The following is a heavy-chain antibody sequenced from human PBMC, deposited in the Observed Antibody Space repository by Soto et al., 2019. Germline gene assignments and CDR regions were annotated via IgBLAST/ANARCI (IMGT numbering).Heavy chain of an antibody. CDR1: DDSINSDKYY. D-gene: IGHD3-9*01. V-gene: IGHV4-39*01. Sequence: QLQLQESGPGLVKPSATLSLTCSVSDDSINSDKYYWGWIRQPPGKGLEWIGSIYYRGNAYYNPCLQIRVTISLDKSKSQFSLKLNSVTAADSAVYFCARLEGLATISYYFDFWGPGALVTVSS. CDR2: IYYRGNA. CDR3: ARLEGLATISYYFDF. J-gene: IGHJ4*02.